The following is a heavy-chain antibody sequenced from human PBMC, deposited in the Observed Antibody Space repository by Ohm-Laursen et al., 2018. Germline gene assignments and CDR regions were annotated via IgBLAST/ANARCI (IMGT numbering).Heavy chain of an antibody. CDR3: AKTPRWVVVVPEAPADY. J-gene: IGHJ4*02. D-gene: IGHD2-2*01. CDR2: ISGSGGST. Sequence: SLRLSCSASGFTFSSYAMSWVRQAPGKGLEWVSAISGSGGSTYYADSVKGRFTISRDNSKNTLYLQMNSLRAEDPAVYYCAKTPRWVVVVPEAPADYWGQGTLVTVSS. CDR1: GFTFSSYA. V-gene: IGHV3-23*01.